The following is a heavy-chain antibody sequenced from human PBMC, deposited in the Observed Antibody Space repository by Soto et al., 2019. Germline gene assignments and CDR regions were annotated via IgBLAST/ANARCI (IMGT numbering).Heavy chain of an antibody. V-gene: IGHV3-21*01. J-gene: IGHJ4*02. CDR1: GFTFSSYS. Sequence: PGGSLRLSCAASGFTFSSYSMNWVRQAPGKGLEWVSSISSSSSYIYYADSVKGRFTISRDNAKNSLYLQMNSLRAEDTAVYYCARVGSTVTTPLNPSAPYYFDYWGQGTLVTVSS. D-gene: IGHD4-4*01. CDR3: ARVGSTVTTPLNPSAPYYFDY. CDR2: ISSSSSYI.